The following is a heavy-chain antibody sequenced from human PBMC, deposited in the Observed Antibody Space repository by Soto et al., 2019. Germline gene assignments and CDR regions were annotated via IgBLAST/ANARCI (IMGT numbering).Heavy chain of an antibody. CDR2: TRNKANSYTT. Sequence: GGSLRLSCAASGFTFSDHYMDWVRQAPGKGLEWVGRTRNKANSYTTEYAASVKGRFTISRDDSKNSLYLQMNSLKTEDTAVYYCASRLWFGELFYYYYMDVWGKGTTVTVSS. J-gene: IGHJ6*03. D-gene: IGHD3-10*01. CDR1: GFTFSDHY. CDR3: ASRLWFGELFYYYYMDV. V-gene: IGHV3-72*01.